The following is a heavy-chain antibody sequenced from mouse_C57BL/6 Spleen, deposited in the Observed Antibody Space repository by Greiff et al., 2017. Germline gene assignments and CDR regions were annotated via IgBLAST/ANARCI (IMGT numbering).Heavy chain of an antibody. V-gene: IGHV2-4*01. CDR3: AIYNCDGYYAIDY. Sequence: QVQLKESGPGLVQPSQSLSITCTVSGFSLTSYGVHWVRQPPGKGLEWLGVIWSGGSTDYNAAFISRLSISKDNSKSQVFYKMNSLQTDDTAVDYCAIYNCDGYYAIDYWGQGTTLTVSS. D-gene: IGHD1-3*01. CDR2: IWSGGST. J-gene: IGHJ4*01. CDR1: GFSLTSYG.